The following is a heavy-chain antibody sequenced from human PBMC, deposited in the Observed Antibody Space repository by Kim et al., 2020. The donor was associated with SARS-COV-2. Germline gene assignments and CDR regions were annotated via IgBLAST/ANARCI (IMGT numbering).Heavy chain of an antibody. CDR3: ARDGQQLVPGWFDP. CDR2: ISYDGSNK. V-gene: IGHV3-30*04. D-gene: IGHD6-13*01. Sequence: GGSLRLSCAASGFTFSSYAMHWVRQAPGKGLEWVAVISYDGSNKYYADSVKGGFTISRDNSKNTLYLQMNSLRAEDTAVYYCARDGQQLVPGWFDPWGQG. J-gene: IGHJ5*02. CDR1: GFTFSSYA.